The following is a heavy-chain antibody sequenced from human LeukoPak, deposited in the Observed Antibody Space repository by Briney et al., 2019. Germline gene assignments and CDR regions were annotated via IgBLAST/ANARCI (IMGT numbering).Heavy chain of an antibody. J-gene: IGHJ4*02. V-gene: IGHV3-23*01. CDR1: GFTFSSYS. CDR2: INRPPDST. Sequence: QAGGSLRLSCAASGFTFSSYSMAWVRQAPGRGLEWVSGINRPPDSTFAADSVKGRFTISRDNSKNTLYLQMNSLRVEDTALYYCTKVHGVPYWGQGTLVTVSS. D-gene: IGHD1-1*01. CDR3: TKVHGVPY.